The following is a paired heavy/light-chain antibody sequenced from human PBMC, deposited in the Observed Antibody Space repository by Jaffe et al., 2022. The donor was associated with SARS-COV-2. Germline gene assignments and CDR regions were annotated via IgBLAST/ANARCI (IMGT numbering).Light chain of an antibody. Sequence: SYELTQPPSVSVSPGQTASITCSGDKLGDKYACWYQQKPGQSPVLVIYQDSKRPSGIPERFSGSNSGNTATLTISGTQAMDEADYYCQAWDSSTAKVVFGGGTKLTVL. CDR2: QDS. V-gene: IGLV3-1*01. J-gene: IGLJ2*01. CDR1: KLGDKY. CDR3: QAWDSSTAKVV.
Heavy chain of an antibody. D-gene: IGHD5-12*01. CDR2: ISAYNGNT. CDR1: GYTFTSYG. J-gene: IGHJ6*02. CDR3: ARVVMVAAPRAQDYYYYYGMDV. V-gene: IGHV1-18*01. Sequence: QVQLVQSGAEVKKPGASVKVSCKASGYTFTSYGISWVRQAPGQGLEWMGWISAYNGNTNYAQKLQGRVTMTTDTSTSTAYMELRSLRSDDTAVYYCARVVMVAAPRAQDYYYYYGMDVWGQGTTVTVSS.